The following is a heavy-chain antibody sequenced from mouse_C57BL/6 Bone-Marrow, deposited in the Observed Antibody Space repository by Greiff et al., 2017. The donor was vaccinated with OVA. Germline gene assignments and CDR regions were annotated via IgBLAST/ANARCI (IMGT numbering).Heavy chain of an antibody. Sequence: VKVVESGAELVKPGASVKISCKASGYAFSSYWMNWVKQRPGKGLEWIGQIYPGDGDTNYNGKFKGKATLTADKSSSTAYMQLSSLTSEDSAVYFCARSGITTVVATNFDVWGTGTTVTVSS. CDR1: GYAFSSYW. CDR3: ARSGITTVVATNFDV. J-gene: IGHJ1*03. CDR2: IYPGDGDT. D-gene: IGHD1-1*01. V-gene: IGHV1-80*01.